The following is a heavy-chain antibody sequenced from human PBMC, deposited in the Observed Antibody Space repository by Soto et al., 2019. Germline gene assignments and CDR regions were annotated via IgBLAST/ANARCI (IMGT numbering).Heavy chain of an antibody. Sequence: QVQLVQSGAEVKKPGASVKVSCKASGYTFTSYDINWVRQATGQGLEWMGWMNPNSGNTGYAQKFQGRVTMTRNTTIRTAYMELSSLRSEDTAVYYCARAGYYGSGSYYNVEWFDPWGQGTLVTVSS. V-gene: IGHV1-8*01. D-gene: IGHD3-10*01. J-gene: IGHJ5*02. CDR2: MNPNSGNT. CDR3: ARAGYYGSGSYYNVEWFDP. CDR1: GYTFTSYD.